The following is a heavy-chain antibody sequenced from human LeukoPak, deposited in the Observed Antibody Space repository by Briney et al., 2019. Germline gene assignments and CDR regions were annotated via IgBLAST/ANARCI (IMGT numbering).Heavy chain of an antibody. J-gene: IGHJ3*02. CDR1: GFTFSSYD. CDR3: ARGEYRDAFDI. V-gene: IGHV3-33*01. D-gene: IGHD6-6*01. CDR2: IWYVGSNK. Sequence: PGGSLRLSCAASGFTFSSYDMHWVRQAPGKGLEWVAVIWYVGSNKYYADSVKGRFTISRDNSKNTLYLQMNSLRAEDTAVYYCARGEYRDAFDIWGQGTMVTVSS.